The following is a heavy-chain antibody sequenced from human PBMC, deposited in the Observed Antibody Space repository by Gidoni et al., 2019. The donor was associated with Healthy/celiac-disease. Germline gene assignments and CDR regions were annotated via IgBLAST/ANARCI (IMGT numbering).Heavy chain of an antibody. CDR1: GGTFSSYA. CDR2: IIPIFGTA. D-gene: IGHD1-1*01. CDR3: AGKGNWNGPSLVFDP. J-gene: IGHJ5*02. Sequence: QVQLVQSVAEVKKPGSSVKVSCKASGGTFSSYAISWVRQAPGQGLEWMGGIIPIFGTANYAQKFQGRVTITADKSTSTAYMELSSLRSEDTAVYYCAGKGNWNGPSLVFDPWGQGTLVTVSS. V-gene: IGHV1-69*06.